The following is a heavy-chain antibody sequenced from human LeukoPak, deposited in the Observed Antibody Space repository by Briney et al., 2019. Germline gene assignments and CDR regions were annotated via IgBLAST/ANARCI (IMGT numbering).Heavy chain of an antibody. CDR1: GFTFSSQW. Sequence: GGSPRLSCAASGFTFSSQWMSWVRQAPGKGLEWVANIKEDGSEKSYVDSVKGRFTISRGNAKNSLYLQMNSLRAEDTAVYYCARAFSWGQGTLVTVSS. V-gene: IGHV3-7*01. CDR3: ARAFS. D-gene: IGHD3-16*01. J-gene: IGHJ5*02. CDR2: IKEDGSEK.